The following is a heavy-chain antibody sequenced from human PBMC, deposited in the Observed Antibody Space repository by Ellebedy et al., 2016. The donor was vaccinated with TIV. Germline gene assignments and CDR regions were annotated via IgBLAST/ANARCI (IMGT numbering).Heavy chain of an antibody. J-gene: IGHJ5*01. Sequence: MPSETLSLTCTVSGDFMSNGGYYRSWLRQHPGKGLEWFVYSYWSGRRLYNPSLKSRLTISVDQSSNQFSLTLTSATAADTGVYYCAKKLDSWGRGTLVTVSS. CDR1: GDFMSNGGYY. CDR2: SYWSGRR. V-gene: IGHV4-31*03. CDR3: AKKLDS.